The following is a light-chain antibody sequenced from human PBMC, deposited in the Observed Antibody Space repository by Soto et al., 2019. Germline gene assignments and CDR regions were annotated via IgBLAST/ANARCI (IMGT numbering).Light chain of an antibody. V-gene: IGLV2-14*01. J-gene: IGLJ1*01. CDR2: DVS. CDR3: SSYTSSIPF. CDR1: SSDVGGYNY. Sequence: QSVLTQPASVSGSPGQSITISCTGTSSDVGGYNYVSWYQQHPGKAPKLMIYDVSNRPSGVSNRFSGSKSGNTASLTISGLQAENEADYYCSSYTSSIPFFGTGTKLTVL.